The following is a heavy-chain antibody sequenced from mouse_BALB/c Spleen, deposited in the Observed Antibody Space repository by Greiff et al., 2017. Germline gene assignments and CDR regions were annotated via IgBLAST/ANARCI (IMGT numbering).Heavy chain of an antibody. V-gene: IGHV3-6*02. J-gene: IGHJ2*01. D-gene: IGHD4-1*01. CDR3: AITGTGWYYFDD. CDR1: GYSITSGYS. Sequence: DVQLQESGPGLVKPSQSLSLTCSVTGYSITSGYSWHWIRQFPGNKLEWMGYISYDGSNNYNPSLKNRISITRDTSKNQFFLKLNSVTTEDTATYYCAITGTGWYYFDDWGQGTTRTVSS. CDR2: ISYDGSN.